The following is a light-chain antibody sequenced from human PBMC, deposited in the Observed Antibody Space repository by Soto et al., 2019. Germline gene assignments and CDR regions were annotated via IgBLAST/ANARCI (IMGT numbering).Light chain of an antibody. V-gene: IGKV3-20*01. CDR1: QSVSSSY. CDR2: AAS. Sequence: EIVLTQSPATLSLSPGERATLSCRASQSVSSSYLAWHQQTPGPAPRLLIYAASSRATGIPDRFSGSGSGTEFTLTISRLEPEDFAVYYCQQYSISPYTFGQGTKLEIK. J-gene: IGKJ2*01. CDR3: QQYSISPYT.